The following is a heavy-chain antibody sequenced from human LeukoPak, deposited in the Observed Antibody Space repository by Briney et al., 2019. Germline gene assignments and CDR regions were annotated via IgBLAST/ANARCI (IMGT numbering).Heavy chain of an antibody. J-gene: IGHJ4*02. CDR1: GFTFGTYW. D-gene: IGHD6-19*01. Sequence: GGSLRLSCGASGFTFGTYWMHWVRQAPGKGLVWVSGINSDGGTTTYADSVKGRFTISRDNAKNTLYLQMNSLRAEDTAVYYCARENRDSSGWYFDYWGQGTLVTVSS. CDR3: ARENRDSSGWYFDY. CDR2: INSDGGTT. V-gene: IGHV3-74*01.